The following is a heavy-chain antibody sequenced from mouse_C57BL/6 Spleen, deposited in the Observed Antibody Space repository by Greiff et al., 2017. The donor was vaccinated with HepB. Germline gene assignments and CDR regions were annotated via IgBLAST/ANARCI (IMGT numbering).Heavy chain of an antibody. D-gene: IGHD2-4*01. CDR3: APYDYGTWFAY. Sequence: VQLQQPGAELVKPGASVKLSCKASGYTFTSYWMHWVKQRPGQGLEWIGMIHPNSGSTNYNEKFKSKATLTVDKSSSTAYMQLSSLTSEDSAVYYCAPYDYGTWFAYWGQGTLVTVSA. J-gene: IGHJ3*01. CDR2: IHPNSGST. CDR1: GYTFTSYW. V-gene: IGHV1-64*01.